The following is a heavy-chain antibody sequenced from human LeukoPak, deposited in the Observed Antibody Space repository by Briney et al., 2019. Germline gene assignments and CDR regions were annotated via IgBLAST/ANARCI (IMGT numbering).Heavy chain of an antibody. Sequence: ASVKVSCKASGYTFTNYDINWVRQATGQGLEWMGWMNPNSGNTGYAQKFQGRVTMTRDTSQSTAYMELSSLRSEDTAVYYCARNLAHTGWFDPWGQGTLVTVSS. CDR1: GYTFTNYD. V-gene: IGHV1-8*01. D-gene: IGHD4-17*01. J-gene: IGHJ5*02. CDR3: ARNLAHTGWFDP. CDR2: MNPNSGNT.